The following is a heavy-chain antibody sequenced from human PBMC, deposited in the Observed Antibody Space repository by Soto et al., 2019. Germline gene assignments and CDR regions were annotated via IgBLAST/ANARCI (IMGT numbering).Heavy chain of an antibody. Sequence: PGGSLRLSCTASGFTFGDYAMSWFRQAPGKGLEWVSAISGSGGSTYYADSVKGRFTISRDNSKNTLYLQMNSLRAEDTAVYYCAKDRIAARAPSDYWGQGTLVTVS. J-gene: IGHJ4*02. CDR3: AKDRIAARAPSDY. D-gene: IGHD6-6*01. CDR1: GFTFGDYA. V-gene: IGHV3-23*01. CDR2: ISGSGGST.